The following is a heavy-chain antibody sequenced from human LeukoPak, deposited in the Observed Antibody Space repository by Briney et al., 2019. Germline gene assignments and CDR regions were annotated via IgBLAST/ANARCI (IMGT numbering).Heavy chain of an antibody. V-gene: IGHV1-69*01. CDR2: IIPIFGTA. J-gene: IGHJ5*02. CDR3: ARITYDFWSGYYMPDDP. CDR1: GGTFSSYA. D-gene: IGHD3-3*01. Sequence: SVKVSCKASGGTFSSYAISWVRQAPGQGLEWMGGIIPIFGTANYAQKFQGRVTITADESTSTAYMELSSLRSEDTAVYYCARITYDFWSGYYMPDDPWGQGTLVTVSS.